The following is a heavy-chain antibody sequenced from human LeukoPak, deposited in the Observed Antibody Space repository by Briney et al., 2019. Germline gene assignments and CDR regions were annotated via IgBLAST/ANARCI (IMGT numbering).Heavy chain of an antibody. J-gene: IGHJ3*02. CDR1: GFTFSSYA. CDR2: IKQDGSEK. CDR3: ASDHDAFDI. V-gene: IGHV3-7*01. Sequence: PGGSLRLSCAASGFTFSSYAMSWVRQAPGKGLEWVANIKQDGSEKYYVDSVKGRFTISRDNAKNSLYLQMNSLRAEDTAVYYCASDHDAFDIWGQGTMVTVSS.